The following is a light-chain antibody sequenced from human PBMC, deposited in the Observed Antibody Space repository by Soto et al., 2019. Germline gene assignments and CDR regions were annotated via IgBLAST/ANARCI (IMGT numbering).Light chain of an antibody. CDR3: QQYHSYWT. V-gene: IGKV1-5*03. CDR2: KAS. J-gene: IGKJ1*01. Sequence: DIQMTQSPSTLSASVGDRVTITCRASQNVNNCLAWYQQKPGKAPKLLIHKASNLESGVPSRFSGSGSGTVFSLTISSLQPYDFATYYCQQYHSYWTFGQGTKVEIK. CDR1: QNVNNC.